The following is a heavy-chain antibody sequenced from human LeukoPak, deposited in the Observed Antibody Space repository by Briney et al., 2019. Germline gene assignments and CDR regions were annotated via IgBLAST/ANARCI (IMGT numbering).Heavy chain of an antibody. CDR1: GGSISSYY. CDR3: ARGSRLYYDILTGYYAYYFDY. Sequence: SETLSLTCTVSGGSISSYYWSWIRQPAGKGLEWIGRIYTSGSTNYNPSLKSRVTMSVDTSENQFSLKLSSVTAADTAVYHCARGSRLYYDILTGYYAYYFDYWGQGTLVTVSS. D-gene: IGHD3-9*01. J-gene: IGHJ4*02. V-gene: IGHV4-4*07. CDR2: IYTSGST.